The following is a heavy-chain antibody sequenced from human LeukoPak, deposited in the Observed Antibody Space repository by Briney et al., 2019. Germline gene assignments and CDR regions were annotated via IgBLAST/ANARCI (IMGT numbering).Heavy chain of an antibody. Sequence: SETLSLTCAVSGVSISSDRYYWGWVRQPPGKGLEWIGSIYYTGSTYYNPSLKSRVTISVDTSMDQFSLKLSSVTAADTAVYYCARRDNPHSGDYVYYWGQGTLVTVSS. J-gene: IGHJ4*02. CDR1: GVSISSDRYY. D-gene: IGHD4-17*01. CDR2: IYYTGST. V-gene: IGHV4-39*01. CDR3: ARRDNPHSGDYVYY.